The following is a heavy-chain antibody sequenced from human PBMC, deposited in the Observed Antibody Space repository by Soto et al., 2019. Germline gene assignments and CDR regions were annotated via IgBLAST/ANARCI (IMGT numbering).Heavy chain of an antibody. Sequence: PSETLSLTCTVSGGSISNFYWSWIRQPPGKGLEWIGYISYSGNTNYNPSLKSRVSISVDTSKNQLSLNLTSVTAADTAVYYCARAHMVLSRSYFDSWGQGTPVTVSS. CDR2: ISYSGNT. V-gene: IGHV4-59*01. J-gene: IGHJ4*02. CDR1: GGSISNFY. D-gene: IGHD2-8*01. CDR3: ARAHMVLSRSYFDS.